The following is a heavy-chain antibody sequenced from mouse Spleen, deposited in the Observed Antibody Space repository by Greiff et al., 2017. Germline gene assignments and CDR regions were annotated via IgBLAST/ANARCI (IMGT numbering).Heavy chain of an antibody. D-gene: IGHD2-1*01. CDR1: GYTFTSYT. CDR3: ARSGRDYGNFDY. CDR2: INPSSGYT. J-gene: IGHJ2*01. V-gene: IGHV1-4*01. Sequence: QVQLQQSGAELARPGASVKMSCKASGYTFTSYTMHWVKQRPGQGLEWIGYINPSSGYTKYNQKFKDKATLTADKSSGTAYMQLSSLTYEDSAVYYCARSGRDYGNFDYWGQGTTLTVSS.